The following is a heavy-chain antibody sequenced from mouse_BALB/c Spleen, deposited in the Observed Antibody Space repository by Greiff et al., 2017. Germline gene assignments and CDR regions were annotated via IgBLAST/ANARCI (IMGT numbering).Heavy chain of an antibody. CDR3: ARSGAMDY. D-gene: IGHD4-1*01. V-gene: IGHV1-7*01. CDR2: INPSTGYT. Sequence: VMLVESGAELAKPGASVKMSCKASGYTFTSYWMHWVKQRPGQGLEWIGYINPSTGYTEYNQKFKDKATLTADKSSSTAYMQLSSLTSEDSAVYYCARSGAMDYWGQGTSVTVSS. CDR1: GYTFTSYW. J-gene: IGHJ4*01.